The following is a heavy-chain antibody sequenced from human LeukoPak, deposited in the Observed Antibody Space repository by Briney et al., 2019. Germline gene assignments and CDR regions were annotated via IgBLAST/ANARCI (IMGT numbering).Heavy chain of an antibody. CDR1: GYTFTGYY. CDR3: ARLIAAAGLDY. D-gene: IGHD6-13*01. J-gene: IGHJ4*02. V-gene: IGHV1-2*06. Sequence: ASVKVSCXASGYTFTGYYMHWVRQALGQGLEWMARINPNSGGTNYAQKFQGRVTMTRDTSISTAYMELSRLRSDDTAVYYCARLIAAAGLDYWGQGTLVTVSS. CDR2: INPNSGGT.